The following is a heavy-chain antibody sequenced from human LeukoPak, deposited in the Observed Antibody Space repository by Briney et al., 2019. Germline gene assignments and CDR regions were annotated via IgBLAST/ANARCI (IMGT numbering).Heavy chain of an antibody. V-gene: IGHV4-39*01. D-gene: IGHD6-13*01. Sequence: SETLSLTCTVSGGSISSSSYYWGWIRQPPGKGLEWIGSIYYSGSTYYNPSLKSRVTISVDTSKNQFSLKLSSVTAADTAVYYCARGQVVAAAGYFDYWGQGTLVTVSS. J-gene: IGHJ4*02. CDR1: GGSISSSSYY. CDR2: IYYSGST. CDR3: ARGQVVAAAGYFDY.